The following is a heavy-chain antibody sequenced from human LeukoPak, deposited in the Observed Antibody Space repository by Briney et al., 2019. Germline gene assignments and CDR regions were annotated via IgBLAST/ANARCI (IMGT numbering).Heavy chain of an antibody. V-gene: IGHV3-30-3*01. CDR1: GFTFRNYA. CDR2: ISYDGSNK. D-gene: IGHD3-3*01. CDR3: ARFTIDAFDI. J-gene: IGHJ3*02. Sequence: GGSLRLSCAASGFTFRNYAMHWVRQAPGKGLEWVAVISYDGSNKYYADSVKGRFTISRDNAKNSLYLQMNSLRAEDTAVYYCARFTIDAFDIWGQGTMVTVSS.